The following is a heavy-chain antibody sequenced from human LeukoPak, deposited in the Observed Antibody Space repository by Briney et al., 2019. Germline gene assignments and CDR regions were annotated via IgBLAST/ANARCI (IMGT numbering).Heavy chain of an antibody. CDR2: ISGGSDII. V-gene: IGHV3-48*01. CDR3: ARYGSGKNYIDPFDF. D-gene: IGHD3-10*01. J-gene: IGHJ4*02. CDR1: GLSFSRHA. Sequence: GGSLRLSCAASGLSFSRHAMNWVRQAPGMGLEWISHISGGSDIIEYADSVKGRFTISRDNGRGSLYLQMNSLRVEDTAVYYCARYGSGKNYIDPFDFWGQGTLVAVSS.